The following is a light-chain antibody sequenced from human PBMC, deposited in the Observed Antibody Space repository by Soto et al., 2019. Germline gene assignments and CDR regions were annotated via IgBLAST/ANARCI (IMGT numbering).Light chain of an antibody. CDR1: SSDVGSYSL. CDR3: SSFAGSSIL. V-gene: IGLV2-23*02. Sequence: QSALTQPASLSGSPGQSLTISCTGTSSDVGSYSLVSWYQLHPGKAPKLMIYEVTKRPSGVSNRFSGSKSGNTASLTISGLQAEDEADYYCSSFAGSSILFGGGTKLTVL. CDR2: EVT. J-gene: IGLJ2*01.